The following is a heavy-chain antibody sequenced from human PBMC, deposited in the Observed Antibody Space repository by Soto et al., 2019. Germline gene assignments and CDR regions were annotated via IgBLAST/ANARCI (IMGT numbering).Heavy chain of an antibody. CDR2: ISSSSYI. CDR3: ARVSAHDILTGYYMEDYYYYGMDV. J-gene: IGHJ6*02. V-gene: IGHV3-21*01. D-gene: IGHD3-9*01. Sequence: GGSLRLSCAASGFTFSSYSMNWVRQAPGKGLEWVSSISSSSYIYYADSVKGRFTISRDNAKNSLYLQMNSLRAEDTAVYYCARVSAHDILTGYYMEDYYYYGMDVWGQGTTVTVSS. CDR1: GFTFSSYS.